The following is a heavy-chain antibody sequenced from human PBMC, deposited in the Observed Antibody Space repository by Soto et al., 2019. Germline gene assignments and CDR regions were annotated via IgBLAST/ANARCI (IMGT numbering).Heavy chain of an antibody. V-gene: IGHV3-33*01. J-gene: IGHJ6*03. Sequence: GSLRLSCAASGFTFSSYGMHWVRQAPGKGLEWVAVIWYDGSNKYYADSVKGRFTISRDNSKNTLYLQMNSLRAEDTAVYYCAREVVRGVINYYYYMDVWGKGTTVTVSS. CDR3: AREVVRGVINYYYYMDV. CDR1: GFTFSSYG. D-gene: IGHD3-10*01. CDR2: IWYDGSNK.